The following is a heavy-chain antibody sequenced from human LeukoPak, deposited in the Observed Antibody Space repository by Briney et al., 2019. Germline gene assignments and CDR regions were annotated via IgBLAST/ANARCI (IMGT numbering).Heavy chain of an antibody. CDR3: AKELRRNFDY. CDR2: ISYDGSNK. V-gene: IGHV3-30-3*01. D-gene: IGHD2-21*02. CDR1: GFTFSSYA. J-gene: IGHJ4*02. Sequence: PGRSLRLSCAASGFTFSSYAMHWVRQAPGKGLEWVAVISYDGSNKYYADSVKGRFTISRDNSKNTLYLQMNSLRAEDTAVYYCAKELRRNFDYWGQGTLVTVSS.